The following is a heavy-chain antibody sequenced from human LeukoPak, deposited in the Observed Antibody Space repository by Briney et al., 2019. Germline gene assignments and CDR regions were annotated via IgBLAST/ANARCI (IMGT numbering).Heavy chain of an antibody. V-gene: IGHV4-34*01. Sequence: SETLSLTCAVYGGSFSGYYWSWIRQSPGKGLEWIGEINHSGSTNYNPSLKSRVTISVDTSKNQFSLKLSSVTAADTAVYYCARGAGYGYEDYYYYMDVWGKGTTVTVSS. CDR2: INHSGST. D-gene: IGHD5-18*01. CDR3: ARGAGYGYEDYYYYMDV. J-gene: IGHJ6*03. CDR1: GGSFSGYY.